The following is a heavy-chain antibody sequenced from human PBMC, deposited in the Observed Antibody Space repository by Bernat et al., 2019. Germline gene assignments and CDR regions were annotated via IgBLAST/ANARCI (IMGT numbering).Heavy chain of an antibody. CDR3: AKDREGIAVAGEFDY. CDR2: INSDGGGT. CDR1: GSTFSAYR. V-gene: IGHV3-74*01. D-gene: IGHD6-19*01. Sequence: EVQLVESGGGLVQPGGSLRLSCAASGSTFSAYRMHWVRQAPGKGLVWVSRINSDGGGTSYADSVKGRFTISRDNAKNTLYLQMNSLRAEDTAVYYCAKDREGIAVAGEFDYWGQGTLVTVSS. J-gene: IGHJ4*02.